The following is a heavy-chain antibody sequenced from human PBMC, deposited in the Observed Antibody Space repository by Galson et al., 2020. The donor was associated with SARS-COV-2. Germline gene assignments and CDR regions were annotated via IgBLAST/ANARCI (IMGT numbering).Heavy chain of an antibody. CDR3: ARVVELRYFDWLLQNWFDP. V-gene: IGHV4-31*03. J-gene: IGHJ5*02. CDR1: GGSISSGGYY. Sequence: SETLSLTCTVSGGSISSGGYYWSWIRQHPGKGLEWIGYIYYSGSTYYNPSLKSRVTISVDTSKNQFSLKLSSVTAADTAVYYCARVVELRYFDWLLQNWFDPWGQGTLVTVSS. D-gene: IGHD3-9*01. CDR2: IYYSGST.